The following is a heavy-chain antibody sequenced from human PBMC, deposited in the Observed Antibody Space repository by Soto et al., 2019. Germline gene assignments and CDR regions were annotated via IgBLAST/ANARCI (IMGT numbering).Heavy chain of an antibody. J-gene: IGHJ6*03. CDR1: GGSFSGYY. CDR2: INHSGST. Sequence: SETLSLTCAVYGGSFSGYYWSWIRQPPGKGLEWIGEINHSGSTNYNPSLKSRVTISVDTSKNQFSLKLSSVTAADTAVYYCSTMVRGVIPHKKPNYMDVWGKGTTVTVSS. V-gene: IGHV4-34*01. D-gene: IGHD3-10*01. CDR3: STMVRGVIPHKKPNYMDV.